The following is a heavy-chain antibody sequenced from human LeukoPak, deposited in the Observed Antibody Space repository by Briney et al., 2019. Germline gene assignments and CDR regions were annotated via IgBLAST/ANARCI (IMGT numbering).Heavy chain of an antibody. CDR2: ISGSGGST. CDR3: ARDGTFGVDKNDYFDY. V-gene: IGHV3-23*01. CDR1: GFTFSSYA. Sequence: PGGSLRLSCAASGFTFSSYAMSWVRQAPGKGLEWVSAISGSGGSTYYADSVKGRFTISRDNSKNTLYLQMNSLRAEDTAVYYCARDGTFGVDKNDYFDYWGQGTLVTVSS. J-gene: IGHJ4*02. D-gene: IGHD3-3*01.